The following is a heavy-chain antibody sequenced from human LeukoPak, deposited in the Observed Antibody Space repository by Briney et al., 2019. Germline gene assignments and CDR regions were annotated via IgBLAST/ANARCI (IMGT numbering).Heavy chain of an antibody. CDR3: ARAPYYYGSGTDLDY. D-gene: IGHD3-10*01. CDR1: GFPFSSYW. V-gene: IGHV3-7*01. Sequence: PGGSLRLSCAASGFPFSSYWMSWVRQAPGKGLEWVANIKQDGGEKYYVDSVKGRFTISRDNAKNSLYLQMNSLRAEDTAVYFCARAPYYYGSGTDLDYWGQGTLVTVSS. CDR2: IKQDGGEK. J-gene: IGHJ4*02.